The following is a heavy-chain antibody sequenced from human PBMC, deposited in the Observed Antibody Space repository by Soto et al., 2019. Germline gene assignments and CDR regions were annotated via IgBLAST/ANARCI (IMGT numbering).Heavy chain of an antibody. Sequence: QVQLQESGPGLVKPSETLSLTCTVSGGSISSYYWSWIRQPAGKGLEWIGRIYTSGSTNYNPSLKSRVTMSVDTSKNQFSLKLSSLIAADAAVYYCARELGSSSLYYYGMDVWGQGTTVTVSS. J-gene: IGHJ6*02. CDR1: GGSISSYY. V-gene: IGHV4-4*07. CDR3: ARELGSSSLYYYGMDV. CDR2: IYTSGST. D-gene: IGHD6-6*01.